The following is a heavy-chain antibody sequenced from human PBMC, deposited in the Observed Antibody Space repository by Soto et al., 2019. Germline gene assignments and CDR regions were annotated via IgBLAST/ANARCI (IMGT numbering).Heavy chain of an antibody. V-gene: IGHV3-21*01. D-gene: IGHD2-21*01. CDR2: ISSSSSYI. J-gene: IGHJ3*02. CDR3: ARDGGLGLWWTTYDAFDI. CDR1: GFTFSSYS. Sequence: GGSLRLSCAASGFTFSSYSMNWVRQAPGKGLEWVSSISSSSSYIYYADSVKGRFTISRDNAKNSLYLQMNSLRAEDTAVYYCARDGGLGLWWTTYDAFDIWGQGTMVTVSS.